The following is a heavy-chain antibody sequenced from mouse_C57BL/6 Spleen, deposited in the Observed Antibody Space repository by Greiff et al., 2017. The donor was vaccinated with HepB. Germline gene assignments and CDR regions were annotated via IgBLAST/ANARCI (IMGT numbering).Heavy chain of an antibody. CDR3: ARLITTVPYFDY. CDR1: GYSFTGYF. J-gene: IGHJ2*01. V-gene: IGHV1-20*01. D-gene: IGHD1-1*01. CDR2: INPYNGDT. Sequence: VQLQQSGPELVKPGDSVKISCKASGYSFTGYFMNWVMQSHGKSLEWIGRINPYNGDTFYNQKFKGKATLTADKSSSTAYMQLNSLTSEDSAVYFCARLITTVPYFDYWGQGTTLTVSS.